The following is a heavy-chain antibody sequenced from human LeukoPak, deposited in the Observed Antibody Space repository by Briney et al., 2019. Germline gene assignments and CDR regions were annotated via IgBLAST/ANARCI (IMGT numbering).Heavy chain of an antibody. CDR2: ISYDESNK. J-gene: IGHJ4*02. CDR1: GFTFSSYA. Sequence: GGSLRLSCAASGFTFSSYAMNWVRQAPGKGLEWVAVISYDESNKYYADSVKGRFTISRDNSKNTLYLQLSSLRAEDTAVYYCARFGPADYWGQGTLVTVSS. D-gene: IGHD2-2*01. V-gene: IGHV3-30-3*01. CDR3: ARFGPADY.